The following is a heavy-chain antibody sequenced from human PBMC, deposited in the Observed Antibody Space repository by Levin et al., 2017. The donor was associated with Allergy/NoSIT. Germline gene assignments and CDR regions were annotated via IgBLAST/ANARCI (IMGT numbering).Heavy chain of an antibody. CDR2: INPNSGGT. J-gene: IGHJ4*02. V-gene: IGHV1-2*02. CDR3: ARTQGYCSGGSCYLDY. D-gene: IGHD2-15*01. Sequence: PEASVKVSCKASGYSFTGYYMHWVRQAPGQGLEWMGWINPNSGGTNYAQKFQGRVTMTRDTSISTANMELSRLRSDDTAVYYCARTQGYCSGGSCYLDYWGQGTLVTVSS. CDR1: GYSFTGYY.